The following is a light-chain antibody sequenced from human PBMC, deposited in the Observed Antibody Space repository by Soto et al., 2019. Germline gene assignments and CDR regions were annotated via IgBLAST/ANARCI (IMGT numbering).Light chain of an antibody. CDR3: QQDNNWPRALT. V-gene: IGKV3-15*01. CDR1: QSVSSN. Sequence: EIVMTQSPATLSVSPGERATFSCRASQSVSSNLAWYQQKPGQAPRLLIYGASTSATGIPARFSGSGSGTEFTLTISSLQSEDFAVYYCQQDNNWPRALTFGGGTKVEIK. J-gene: IGKJ4*01. CDR2: GAS.